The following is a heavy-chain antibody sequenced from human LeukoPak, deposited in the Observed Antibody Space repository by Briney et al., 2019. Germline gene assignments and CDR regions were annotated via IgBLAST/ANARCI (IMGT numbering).Heavy chain of an antibody. CDR1: GYTFTSYD. J-gene: IGHJ6*02. CDR2: INPSGGST. V-gene: IGHV1-46*01. Sequence: ASVKVSCKASGYTFTSYDINWVRQAPGQGLEWMGIINPSGGSTSYAQKFQGRVTMTRDTSTSTVYMELSSLRSEDTAVYYCARDDAAAGRSSLYYYYGMAVWGQGTTVTVSS. CDR3: ARDDAAAGRSSLYYYYGMAV. D-gene: IGHD6-13*01.